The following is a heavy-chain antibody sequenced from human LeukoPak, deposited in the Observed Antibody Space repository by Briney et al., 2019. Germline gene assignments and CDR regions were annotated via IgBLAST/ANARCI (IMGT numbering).Heavy chain of an antibody. J-gene: IGHJ4*02. CDR3: ARTSTPLSSSWYLEYYFDY. CDR2: MNPNSGNT. CDR1: GYTFTSYD. D-gene: IGHD6-13*01. Sequence: ASVKVSCKASGYTFTSYDINWVRQATGQGLEWMGWMNPNSGNTGYAQKFQGRVTMTRNTSISTAYMELSSLRSEDTAVYYCARTSTPLSSSWYLEYYFDYWGQGTLVTVSS. V-gene: IGHV1-8*01.